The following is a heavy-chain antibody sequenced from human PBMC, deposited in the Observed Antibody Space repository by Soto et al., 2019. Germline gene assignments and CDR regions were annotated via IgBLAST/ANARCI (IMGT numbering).Heavy chain of an antibody. CDR2: IYSGGST. V-gene: IGHV3-66*01. J-gene: IGHJ6*03. CDR3: ARDGGPLYDYIWGSYYYYMDV. CDR1: GFTVSSNY. D-gene: IGHD3-16*01. Sequence: GGSLRLSCAASGFTVSSNYMGWVRQAPGKGLELVSVIYSGGSTYYADSVKGRFTISRDNSKNTLYLQMNSLRAEDTAVYYCARDGGPLYDYIWGSYYYYMDVWGKGTTVTVSS.